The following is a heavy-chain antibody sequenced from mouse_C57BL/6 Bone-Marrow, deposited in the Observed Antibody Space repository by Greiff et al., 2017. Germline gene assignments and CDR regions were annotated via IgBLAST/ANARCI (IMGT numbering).Heavy chain of an antibody. J-gene: IGHJ2*01. Sequence: VQLQQPGTELVQPGASVQLSCKASGYTFTSYWMHWVKQRPGQGLEWIGNINPSNGGANYNQQFKSKATLTVDKSSITAYCQLSSLTSVDSAVYYCARLFPVVDLDYWGQGSTLSGAS. CDR3: ARLFPVVDLDY. CDR1: GYTFTSYW. CDR2: INPSNGGA. V-gene: IGHV1-53*01. D-gene: IGHD1-1*01.